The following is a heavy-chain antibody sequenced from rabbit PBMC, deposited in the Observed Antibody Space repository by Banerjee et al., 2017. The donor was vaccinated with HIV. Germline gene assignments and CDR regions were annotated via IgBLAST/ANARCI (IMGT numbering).Heavy chain of an antibody. V-gene: IGHV1S45*01. J-gene: IGHJ4*01. D-gene: IGHD6-1*01. CDR2: IGSGSGNT. Sequence: QEQLEESGGDLVKPEGSLTLTCTASGFSFSSSDYVCWVRQAPGKGLEWIACIGSGSGNTGYATWAKGRFTISKSSSTTVTLQMTSLTAADTATYFCARAGYTDYDYAGYYFNLWGPGTLVTVS. CDR1: GFSFSSSDY. CDR3: ARAGYTDYDYAGYYFNL.